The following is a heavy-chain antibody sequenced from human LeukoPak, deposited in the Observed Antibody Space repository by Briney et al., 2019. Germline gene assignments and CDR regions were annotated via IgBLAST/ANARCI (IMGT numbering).Heavy chain of an antibody. CDR3: ARGPNSNWSGLDF. Sequence: GGSLRLSCTASGFSFSGHWMHWARQLPGKGLVWVSRISPTGSTTSYANSVKGRFTVSRDNAKNTLYLQVNNLRAEDTAVYYCARGPNSNWSGLDFWGRGTLLTVSS. CDR2: ISPTGSTT. D-gene: IGHD6-6*01. CDR1: GFSFSGHW. J-gene: IGHJ4*02. V-gene: IGHV3-74*01.